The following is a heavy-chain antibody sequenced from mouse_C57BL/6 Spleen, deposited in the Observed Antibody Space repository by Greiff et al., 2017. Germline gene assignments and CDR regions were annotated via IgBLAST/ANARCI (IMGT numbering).Heavy chain of an antibody. D-gene: IGHD1-1*01. V-gene: IGHV1-4*01. Sequence: QVQLQQSGAELARPGASVKMSCKASGYTFTSYTMHWVKQRPGQGLEWIGYINPSSGYTKYNQKFKDKATLTADKSSSTAYMQLSSLTSEDSAVYYCARGYGSSYDYYAMDYWGQGTSVTVSS. CDR3: ARGYGSSYDYYAMDY. J-gene: IGHJ4*01. CDR1: GYTFTSYT. CDR2: INPSSGYT.